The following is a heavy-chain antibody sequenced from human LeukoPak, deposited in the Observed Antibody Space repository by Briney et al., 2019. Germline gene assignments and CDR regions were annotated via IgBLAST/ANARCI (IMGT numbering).Heavy chain of an antibody. Sequence: SGTLSLTCTVSGGSISSYYWSWIRQPPGKGLEWIGYIYYSGSTNYNPSLKSRVTISVDTSKNQFSLKLSSVTAADTAVYYCARGYDSSGYYYGYWGQGTLVTVSS. D-gene: IGHD3-22*01. CDR1: GGSISSYY. V-gene: IGHV4-59*01. J-gene: IGHJ4*02. CDR3: ARGYDSSGYYYGY. CDR2: IYYSGST.